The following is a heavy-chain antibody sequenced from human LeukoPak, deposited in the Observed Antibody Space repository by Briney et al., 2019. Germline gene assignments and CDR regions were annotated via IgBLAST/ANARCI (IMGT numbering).Heavy chain of an antibody. J-gene: IGHJ4*02. CDR3: ARDFLEDTK. CDR2: ISGSSTII. Sequence: PGESLTLSCAGFGFTFSHYNMNWVRQAPGKGLEWVAYISGSSTIIYYADSVKGRFAASRDNAKSSLYLQMNSLRAEDTAVYYCARDFLEDTKWGQGTLVTVSS. CDR1: GFTFSHYN. D-gene: IGHD2-2*01. V-gene: IGHV3-48*01.